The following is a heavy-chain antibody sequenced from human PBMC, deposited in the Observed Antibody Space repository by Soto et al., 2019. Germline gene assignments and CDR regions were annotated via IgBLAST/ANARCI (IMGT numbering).Heavy chain of an antibody. CDR1: GFSLSNARMG. CDR3: ARIACSSTSCYWDDYYYMDV. Sequence: GSGPTLVNPTETLTLTCTVSGFSLSNARMGVSWIRQPPGNALEWLAHIFSNDEKSYSTSLKSRLTISKDTSKSQVVLTMTNMDPVDTATYYCARIACSSTSCYWDDYYYMDVWGKGTTVTVSS. V-gene: IGHV2-26*01. D-gene: IGHD2-2*01. J-gene: IGHJ6*03. CDR2: IFSNDEK.